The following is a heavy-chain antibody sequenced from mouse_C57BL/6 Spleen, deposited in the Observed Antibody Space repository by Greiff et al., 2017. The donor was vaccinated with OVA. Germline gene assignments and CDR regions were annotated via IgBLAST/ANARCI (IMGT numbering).Heavy chain of an antibody. V-gene: IGHV1-14*01. D-gene: IGHD1-1*01. CDR3: ALILRVYCDY. J-gene: IGHJ2*01. CDR2: IYPYNDGT. Sequence: EVKLMESGPELVKPGASVKMSCKASGYTFTSYVMHWVKQKPGQGLEWIGYIYPYNDGTKYNEKFKGKATLTSDKSSSTAYMELSSLTSEDSAVYYCALILRVYCDYWGQGTTLTVSS. CDR1: GYTFTSYV.